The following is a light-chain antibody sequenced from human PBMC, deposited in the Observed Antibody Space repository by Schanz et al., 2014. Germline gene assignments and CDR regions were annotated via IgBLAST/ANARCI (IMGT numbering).Light chain of an antibody. J-gene: IGKJ1*01. Sequence: EIVLTQSPGTLSLSPGERATLSCRASRSVSSSYLAWYQQKPGQAPRLLIYDASNRATGIPARFSGSGSGTDFTLTISSLEPEDFAVYYCQQCNNWPPWTFGQGTKVEVK. CDR3: QQCNNWPPWT. CDR2: DAS. CDR1: RSVSSSY. V-gene: IGKV3D-20*02.